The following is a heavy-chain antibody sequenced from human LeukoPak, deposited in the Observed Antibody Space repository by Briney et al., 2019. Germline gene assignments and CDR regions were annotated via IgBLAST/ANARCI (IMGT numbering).Heavy chain of an antibody. J-gene: IGHJ4*02. CDR2: INPNSGGT. V-gene: IGHV1-2*02. CDR3: ARVSYASYCSGGSCYPETIDY. D-gene: IGHD2-15*01. Sequence: ASVKVSCKVSGYTLTELSMHWVRQAPGQGLEWMGWINPNSGGTNYAQKFQGRVTMTRDTPISTAYMELSRLRSDDTAVYYCARVSYASYCSGGSCYPETIDYWGQGTLVTVSS. CDR1: GYTLTELS.